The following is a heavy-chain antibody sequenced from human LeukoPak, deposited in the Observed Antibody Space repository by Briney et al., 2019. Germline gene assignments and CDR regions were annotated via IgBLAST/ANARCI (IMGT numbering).Heavy chain of an antibody. V-gene: IGHV4-39*01. D-gene: IGHD3-10*01. J-gene: IGHJ4*02. CDR1: GGSISSSSYY. CDR3: ARHITMVRGVIPDY. CDR2: IYYSGST. Sequence: SETLSLTCTVSGGSISSSSYYWGWIRQPPGKGVEWIGSIYYSGSTYYNPSLKSRVTISVDTSKNQFSLKLSSVTAADTAVYYCARHITMVRGVIPDYWGQGTLVTVSS.